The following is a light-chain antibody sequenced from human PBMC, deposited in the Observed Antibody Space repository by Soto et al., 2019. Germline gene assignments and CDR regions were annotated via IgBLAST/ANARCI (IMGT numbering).Light chain of an antibody. J-gene: IGKJ5*01. Sequence: VVLTQSPATLSLSPGDTATLSCGASQSVSSSLAWYQQKPGQAPRLLIYDTSSRATGSPARFSGSGSGTVFTLHISSLEPEDFAVYYCHHRGNGITFGQGTRLEIK. CDR2: DTS. CDR1: QSVSSS. V-gene: IGKV3-11*01. CDR3: HHRGNGIT.